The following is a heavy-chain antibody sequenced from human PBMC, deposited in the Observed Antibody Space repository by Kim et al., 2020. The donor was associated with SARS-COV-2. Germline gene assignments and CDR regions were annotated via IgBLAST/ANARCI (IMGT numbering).Heavy chain of an antibody. D-gene: IGHD2-15*01. CDR3: AISGGAYYYYYGMDV. J-gene: IGHJ6*02. V-gene: IGHV1-3*01. CDR1: GYTFTSYA. Sequence: ASVKVSCKASGYTFTSYAMHWVRQAPGQRLEWMGWINAGNGNTKYSQKFRGRVTITRDTSASTAYMELSSLRSEDTAVYYCAISGGAYYYYYGMDVWGQGTTVTVSS. CDR2: INAGNGNT.